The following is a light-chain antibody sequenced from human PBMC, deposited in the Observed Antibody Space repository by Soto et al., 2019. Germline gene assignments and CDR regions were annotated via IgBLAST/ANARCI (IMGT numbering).Light chain of an antibody. V-gene: IGLV1-40*01. CDR3: QSYDSILRGVV. CDR1: SSNIGAGYD. CDR2: NNN. J-gene: IGLJ2*01. Sequence: QPVLTQPPSVSGAPGQRVTISCTGSSSNIGAGYDVHWYQQLPGTAPKLLISNNNNRPSGVPDRFSGSKSGTSASLAITGLQAEDEADYYCQSYDSILRGVVFGGGTKLTVL.